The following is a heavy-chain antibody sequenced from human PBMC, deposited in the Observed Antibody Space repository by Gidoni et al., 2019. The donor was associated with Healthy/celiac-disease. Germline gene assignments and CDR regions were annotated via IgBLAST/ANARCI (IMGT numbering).Heavy chain of an antibody. CDR2: YSGST. J-gene: IGHJ4*02. V-gene: IGHV4-59*08. D-gene: IGHD6-13*01. Sequence: YSGSTNYNPSLKSRVTISVDTSKNQFSLKLSSVTAADTAVYYCARQSRSSSWYGFDYWGQGTLVTVSS. CDR3: ARQSRSSSWYGFDY.